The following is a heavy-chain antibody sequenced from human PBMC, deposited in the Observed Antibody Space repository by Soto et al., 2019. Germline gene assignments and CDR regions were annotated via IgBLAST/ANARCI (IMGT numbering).Heavy chain of an antibody. Sequence: QVQLVQSGAEVKKPGASVKVSCKASGYTFTSYGISWVRQAPGQGLEWMGWISAYNGNTNYAQQLQGRVTMTTDTSTSTADMELRSLRSDDTAVYYCALINGGYSPQGYGMDVWGQGTTVTVSS. D-gene: IGHD5-18*01. V-gene: IGHV1-18*01. CDR3: ALINGGYSPQGYGMDV. CDR1: GYTFTSYG. CDR2: ISAYNGNT. J-gene: IGHJ6*02.